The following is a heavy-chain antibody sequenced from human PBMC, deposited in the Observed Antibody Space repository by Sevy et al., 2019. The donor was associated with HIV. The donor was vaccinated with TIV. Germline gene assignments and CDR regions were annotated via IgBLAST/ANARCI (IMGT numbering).Heavy chain of an antibody. CDR1: GFTLSEVS. V-gene: IGHV1-24*01. CDR3: TITKDYYDNSGYPFDY. CDR2: FDPEDGET. J-gene: IGHJ4*02. D-gene: IGHD3-22*01. Sequence: ASVKVSCKVSGFTLSEVSMHWVRQAPGKGLEWMATFDPEDGETIYAQKFQGRVTMTEDTSTDTAYMELSSLRSEDTAVFYCTITKDYYDNSGYPFDYWGQGTLVTVSS.